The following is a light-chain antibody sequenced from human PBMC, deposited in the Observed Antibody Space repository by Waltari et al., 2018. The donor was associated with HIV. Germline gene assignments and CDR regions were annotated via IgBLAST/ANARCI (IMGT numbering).Light chain of an antibody. Sequence: DIQMTQSPPSLSTSVGARVTITCRASRDIKKDLGWYQQKPGKSPRRLIYSVSTLSAGVPSRFRGGGSGTHFTLSIDGLQPEDMATYFCLQLSGFPRTFGQGT. CDR3: LQLSGFPRT. J-gene: IGKJ1*01. V-gene: IGKV1-17*01. CDR1: RDIKKD. CDR2: SVS.